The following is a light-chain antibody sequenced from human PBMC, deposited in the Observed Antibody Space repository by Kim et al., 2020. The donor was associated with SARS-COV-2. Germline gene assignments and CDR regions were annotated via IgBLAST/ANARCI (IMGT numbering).Light chain of an antibody. V-gene: IGLV1-44*01. CDR2: TNN. J-gene: IGLJ2*01. CDR3: ATWDYSLGGWV. CDR1: SSNRRLSS. Sequence: QRVTTPRSGSSSNRRLSSVSWYPPLPGAAPRLLIFTNNHRPSGVPDRFSGSKSGPSASPAISGLQPEDESEFYWATWDYSLGGWVFGGGTKVTVL.